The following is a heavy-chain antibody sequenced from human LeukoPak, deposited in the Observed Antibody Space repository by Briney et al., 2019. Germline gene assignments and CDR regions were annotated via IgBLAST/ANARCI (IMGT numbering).Heavy chain of an antibody. J-gene: IGHJ4*02. D-gene: IGHD1-26*01. CDR1: GYTFTDYY. Sequence: ASVRVSCKASGYTFTDYYIHWVRQAPGQGLEWMGWINSNSGGTNYAQKFRGRVSMTTDTSISTTYMELSRLTSDDTAVYYCARDTPGRSASHWGQGTLVTVSS. CDR2: INSNSGGT. CDR3: ARDTPGRSASH. V-gene: IGHV1-2*02.